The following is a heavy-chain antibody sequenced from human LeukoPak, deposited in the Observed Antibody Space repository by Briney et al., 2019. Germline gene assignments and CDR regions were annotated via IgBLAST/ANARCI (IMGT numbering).Heavy chain of an antibody. J-gene: IGHJ6*03. V-gene: IGHV3-23*01. CDR1: GFTFSTYG. Sequence: PGGSLRLSCEVSGFTFSTYGMTWVRQAPGKGLEWVSGISASGGSTFYADSVKGRFTISRDKSKNTLYLQMNSLRVEDTDVYYCAKVITTILVAQYYMDVWGKGTTVTVSS. CDR2: ISASGGST. D-gene: IGHD3-22*01. CDR3: AKVITTILVAQYYMDV.